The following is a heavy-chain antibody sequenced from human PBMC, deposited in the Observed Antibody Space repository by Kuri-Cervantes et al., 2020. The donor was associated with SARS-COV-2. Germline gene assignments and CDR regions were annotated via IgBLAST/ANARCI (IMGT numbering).Heavy chain of an antibody. CDR3: ARQGGGFLEWSYYFDF. Sequence: SETLSLTCTVSGGSITSHYWSWIRQSPGKGLEWIGYFYYSGSTNYNPSLKSRVTISVDTSKNQFSLKLSSVTAADTAVYYCARQGGGFLEWSYYFDFWGQGTLVTVSS. D-gene: IGHD3-3*01. CDR1: GGSITSHY. J-gene: IGHJ4*02. CDR2: FYYSGST. V-gene: IGHV4-59*08.